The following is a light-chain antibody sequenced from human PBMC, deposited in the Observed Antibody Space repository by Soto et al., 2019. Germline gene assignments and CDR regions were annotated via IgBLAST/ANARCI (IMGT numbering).Light chain of an antibody. CDR3: QKYNSAPRT. CDR1: QGISNY. V-gene: IGKV1-27*01. Sequence: DIQMTQSPSSLSASVGDRVTITCRASQGISNYLAWYQQKPGKVPKLLIYAASTLQSGVPSRLSGSGSGTDFTLTISSLRPEDVATYYCQKYNSAPRTLGQGTKVEIK. CDR2: AAS. J-gene: IGKJ1*01.